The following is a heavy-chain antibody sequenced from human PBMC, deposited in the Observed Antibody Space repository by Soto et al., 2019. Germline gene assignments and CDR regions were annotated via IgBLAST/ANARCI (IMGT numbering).Heavy chain of an antibody. J-gene: IGHJ4*02. CDR2: IIPILGIA. CDR3: ARDLQSGLYCSSTSCHS. D-gene: IGHD2-2*01. V-gene: IGHV1-69*04. Sequence: GASVKVSCKASGGTFSSYTISWVRQAPGQGLEWMGRIIPILGIANYAQKFQGRVTITADKSTSTAYMELSSLRSEDTAVYYCARDLQSGLYCSSTSCHSWGQGTLVTVSS. CDR1: GGTFSSYT.